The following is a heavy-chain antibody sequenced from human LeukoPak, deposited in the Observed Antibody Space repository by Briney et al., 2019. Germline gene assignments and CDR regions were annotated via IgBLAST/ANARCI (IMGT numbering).Heavy chain of an antibody. CDR2: IKSRSDGGPT. CDR1: GFTFSSAW. CDR3: ATEFYNNGYNF. V-gene: IGHV3-15*01. Sequence: GGSLRLSCAAPGFTFSSAWLTWVRQPPGKGLEWVGHIKSRSDGGPTDYSAAVKGRFTVSRDDSRNMVHLQMNSLKTEDSAVYYCATEFYNNGYNFWGQGTPVTVSS. D-gene: IGHD5-24*01. J-gene: IGHJ4*02.